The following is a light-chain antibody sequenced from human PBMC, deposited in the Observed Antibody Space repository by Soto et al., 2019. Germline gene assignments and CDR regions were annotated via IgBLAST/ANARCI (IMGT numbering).Light chain of an antibody. J-gene: IGLJ1*01. V-gene: IGLV1-51*01. Sequence: QSALAQPPSVSAAPGQKVTVSCSGSSSNIGDNYVPWYQQLPGTAPRLLIYDNNKRPSGIPDRFSGSRSGTSATLGITGLQTGDEADYYCGTWDSSLSAYVFGTGTKVTVL. CDR3: GTWDSSLSAYV. CDR1: SSNIGDNY. CDR2: DNN.